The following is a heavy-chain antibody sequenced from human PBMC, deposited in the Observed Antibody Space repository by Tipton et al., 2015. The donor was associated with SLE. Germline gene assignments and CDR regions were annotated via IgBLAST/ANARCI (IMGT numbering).Heavy chain of an antibody. V-gene: IGHV1-46*01. D-gene: IGHD3-9*01. Sequence: QVQLVQSGAEVKKPGASVKVSCKAFGYTFTSYFIHWVRQGPGQGLEWMGIINPSGGGTIHAQKFQGRVTMTRDTSTSTVYMELSGLRSEDTGDYYCERGRERILASHSCCAMAAWGPGNTVNVSS. CDR2: INPSGGGT. J-gene: IGHJ6*01. CDR3: ERGRERILASHSCCAMAA. CDR1: GYTFTSYF.